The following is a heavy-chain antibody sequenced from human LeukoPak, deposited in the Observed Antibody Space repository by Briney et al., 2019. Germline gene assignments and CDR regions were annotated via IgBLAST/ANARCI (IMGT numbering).Heavy chain of an antibody. D-gene: IGHD6-19*01. J-gene: IGHJ4*02. V-gene: IGHV3-21*01. CDR1: GFTFSSYS. CDR2: ISSSSSYI. CDR3: ARDLGYSSGWSHFDY. Sequence: PGGSLRLSCAASGFTFSSYSTNWVRQAPGKGLEWVSSISSSSSYIYYADSVKGRFTISRDNAKNSLYLQMNSLRAEDTAVYYCARDLGYSSGWSHFDYWGQGTLVTVSS.